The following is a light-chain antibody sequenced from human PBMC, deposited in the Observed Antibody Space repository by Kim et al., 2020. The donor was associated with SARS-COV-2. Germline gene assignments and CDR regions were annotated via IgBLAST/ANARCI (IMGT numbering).Light chain of an antibody. CDR2: DVS. V-gene: IGLV2-14*03. CDR1: RSDVGVYNN. J-gene: IGLJ2*01. Sequence: QPITMSCTATRSDVGVYNNVSGYQQHPGKAPKLMIYDVSNRPSGVSNRFSGSKSGNTASLTISGLQAEDEADYYCSSYTSSSTQVFGGGTQLTVL. CDR3: SSYTSSSTQV.